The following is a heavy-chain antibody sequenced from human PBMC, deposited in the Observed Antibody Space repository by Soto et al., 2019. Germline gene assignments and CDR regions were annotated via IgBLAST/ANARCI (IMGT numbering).Heavy chain of an antibody. CDR2: ISYRSDYI. CDR3: ATDPLFVGYYDYIDV. D-gene: IGHD2-2*03. V-gene: IGHV3-21*06. CDR1: GFTFSSYS. Sequence: EVQLVESGGGLVKPGGSLRLSCEASGFTFSSYSMNWVRQAPGKGLEWVSSISYRSDYIYADSVKGRFTISRDNAKNSQYLQMNSLRAEDTAVYFCATDPLFVGYYDYIDVWGKGTTVTVSS. J-gene: IGHJ6*03.